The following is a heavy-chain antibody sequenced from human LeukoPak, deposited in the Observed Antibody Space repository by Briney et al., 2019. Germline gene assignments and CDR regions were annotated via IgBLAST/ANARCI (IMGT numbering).Heavy chain of an antibody. CDR1: GGSISSYY. CDR3: ARAISSGWYYFDY. V-gene: IGHV4-4*07. Sequence: SETLSLTCTVSGGSISSYYWSWIRQPAGKGLEWIGRIYTSGSTNYNPPLKSRVTMSVDTSKHQFSLKLSSVTAADTAVYYCARAISSGWYYFDYWGQGTLVTVS. D-gene: IGHD6-19*01. CDR2: IYTSGST. J-gene: IGHJ4*02.